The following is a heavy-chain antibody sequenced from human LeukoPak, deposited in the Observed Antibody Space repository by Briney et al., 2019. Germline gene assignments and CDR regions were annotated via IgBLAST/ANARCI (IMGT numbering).Heavy chain of an antibody. Sequence: SGPALVKPTQTLTLTCTFTGFSIRTSGMRVSWIRQPPGKALEWLARIDWDDDKFYSKSLKPRLTISKDTSKSQVVLTMTNMDPVDTATYYCARGGGATAVDYWGQGTLVTVSS. D-gene: IGHD1-26*01. CDR1: GFSIRTSGMR. CDR3: ARGGGATAVDY. J-gene: IGHJ4*02. CDR2: IDWDDDK. V-gene: IGHV2-70*04.